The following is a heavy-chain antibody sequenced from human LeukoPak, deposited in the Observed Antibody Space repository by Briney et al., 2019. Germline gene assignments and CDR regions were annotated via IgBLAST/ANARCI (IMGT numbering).Heavy chain of an antibody. CDR2: TSGGSIST. J-gene: IGHJ5*02. CDR3: AKDSSSAWFDP. Sequence: PGGSLKLSCAASGFTFSSYAMSWVRQAAGKGLEWVSTTSGGSISTWYADSVKGRFTISRDNSKNTLYLQMNSLRAEDTALYFCAKDSSSAWFDPWGQGTLVIVSS. CDR1: GFTFSSYA. V-gene: IGHV3-23*01.